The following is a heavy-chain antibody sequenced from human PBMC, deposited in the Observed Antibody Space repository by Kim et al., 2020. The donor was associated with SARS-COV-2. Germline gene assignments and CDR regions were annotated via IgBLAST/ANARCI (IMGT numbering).Heavy chain of an antibody. CDR3: ARGGRVYPRGYS. D-gene: IGHD2-15*01. CDR2: ITSSGFTK. V-gene: IGHV3-48*04. Sequence: GGSLRLSCVVSGFTFSNYSMNWVRQAPGKGLEWLSYITSSGFTKSYADSVKGRFAISRDNAKNSLYLQMNSLRAEDTAVYYCARGGRVYPRGYSWGQGTL. CDR1: GFTFSNYS. J-gene: IGHJ4*02.